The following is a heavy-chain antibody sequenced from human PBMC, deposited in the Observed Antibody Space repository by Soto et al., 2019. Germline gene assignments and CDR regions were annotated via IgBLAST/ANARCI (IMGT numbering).Heavy chain of an antibody. J-gene: IGHJ5*02. CDR3: ARDYRGSGKHWFDP. V-gene: IGHV4-59*12. D-gene: IGHD3-10*01. CDR2: IYYSGST. CDR1: GGSISSYY. Sequence: PSETLSLTCTVSGGSISSYYWSWIRQPPGKGLEWIGYIYYSGSTNYNPSLKSRVTISVDTSKNQFSLKLSSVTAADTAVYYCARDYRGSGKHWFDPWGQGTLVTVSS.